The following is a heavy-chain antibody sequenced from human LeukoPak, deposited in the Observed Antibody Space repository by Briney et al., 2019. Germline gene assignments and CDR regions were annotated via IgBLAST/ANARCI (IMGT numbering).Heavy chain of an antibody. CDR2: IYHSGST. J-gene: IGHJ6*03. CDR3: ARAVREVPAASRYYYYYYYMDV. CDR1: GYSISSGYY. Sequence: PSETLSLTCTVSGYSISSGYYWGWIRPPPGKGLEWIGSIYHSGSTYYNPSLKSRVTISVDTSRNQFSLKLSSVTAADTAVYYCARAVREVPAASRYYYYYYYMDVWGKGTTVTVSS. D-gene: IGHD2-2*01. V-gene: IGHV4-38-2*02.